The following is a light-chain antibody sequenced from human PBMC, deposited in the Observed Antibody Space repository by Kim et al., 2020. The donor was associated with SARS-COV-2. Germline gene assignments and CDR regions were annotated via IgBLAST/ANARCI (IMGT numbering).Light chain of an antibody. CDR2: GAS. Sequence: EIVLTQSPGTLSLSPGERATLSCRASQSVSSSYLAWYQQKPGQAPRLLIYGASSRATGIPDRFSGSGSGTDFTLTISRLEPEDFAVYYCQQYGSSPQYTFGKETKLEI. J-gene: IGKJ2*01. CDR1: QSVSSSY. CDR3: QQYGSSPQYT. V-gene: IGKV3-20*01.